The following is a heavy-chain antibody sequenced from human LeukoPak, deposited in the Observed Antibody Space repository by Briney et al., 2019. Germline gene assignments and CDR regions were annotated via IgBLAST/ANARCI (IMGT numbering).Heavy chain of an antibody. CDR2: IYSGGST. D-gene: IGHD3-3*01. CDR1: GFTFTNYA. CDR3: ARSYSYYDFWSGYYPYYFDY. J-gene: IGHJ4*02. V-gene: IGHV3-66*02. Sequence: GGSLRLSCAASGFTFTNYAMSWVRQAPGKGLEWVSVIYSGGSTYYADSVKGRFTISRDNSKNTLYLQMNSLRAEDTAVYYCARSYSYYDFWSGYYPYYFDYWGQGTLVTVSS.